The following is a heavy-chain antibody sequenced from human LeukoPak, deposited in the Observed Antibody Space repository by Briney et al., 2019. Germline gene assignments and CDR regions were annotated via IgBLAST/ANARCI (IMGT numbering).Heavy chain of an antibody. V-gene: IGHV4-38-2*02. J-gene: IGHJ3*02. CDR2: IYHSGST. CDR1: GYSISSDYY. Sequence: SETLSLTCTVSGYSISSDYYWGWIRQPPGKGLEWIGSIYHSGSTYYNPSLKSRVTISVDTSKNQFSLNLSSVTAADTAVYYCARVYGAGYDFRGAFDIWGQGTVVTVSS. CDR3: ARVYGAGYDFRGAFDI. D-gene: IGHD5-12*01.